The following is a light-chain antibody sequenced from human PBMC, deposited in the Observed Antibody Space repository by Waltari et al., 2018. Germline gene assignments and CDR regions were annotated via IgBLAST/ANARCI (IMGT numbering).Light chain of an antibody. CDR1: NSNIGSNT. V-gene: IGLV1-44*01. CDR3: ATWDDRLTGVV. J-gene: IGLJ2*01. CDR2: SND. Sequence: QSVLTQPPSASGTPGQRVTISCSGSNSNIGSNTVNWYQQVPGTAPKLLIYSNDRRPSGVPDRFSGSESGTSASLAISGLQSEDEADDYCATWDDRLTGVVFGGGTKVTVL.